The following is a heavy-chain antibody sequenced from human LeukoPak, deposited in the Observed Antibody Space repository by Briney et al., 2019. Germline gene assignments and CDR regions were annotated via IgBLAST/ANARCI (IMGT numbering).Heavy chain of an antibody. D-gene: IGHD3-9*01. J-gene: IGHJ4*02. CDR3: ARDLLPNYFDWLFRY. V-gene: IGHV3-30*04. Sequence: PGGSLRLSCAASGFTFSSYAMHWVRQAPGKGLEWVAVISYDGSNKYYADSVKGRFTISRDNSKNTLYLQMNSLRAEDTAVYYCARDLLPNYFDWLFRYWGQGTLVTVSS. CDR1: GFTFSSYA. CDR2: ISYDGSNK.